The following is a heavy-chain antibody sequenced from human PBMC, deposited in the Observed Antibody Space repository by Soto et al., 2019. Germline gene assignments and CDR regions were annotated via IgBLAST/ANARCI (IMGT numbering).Heavy chain of an antibody. D-gene: IGHD2-21*01. V-gene: IGHV4-39*07. CDR2: TYYNGNA. CDR1: GASLDRSNYY. J-gene: IGHJ4*02. CDR3: ARGNVVAIDY. Sequence: SETLSLTCNVSGASLDRSNYYWDWIRQSPGKGLEWIGTTYYNGNAYYNPSLRSRVTMSVDTSKNQFSLKLSSVTAADTAVYYCARGNVVAIDYWGQGTLVTVSS.